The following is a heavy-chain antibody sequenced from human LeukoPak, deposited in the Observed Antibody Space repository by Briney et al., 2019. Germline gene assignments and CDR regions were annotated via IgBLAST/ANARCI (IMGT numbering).Heavy chain of an antibody. V-gene: IGHV3-53*01. Sequence: GGSLRLSCAASGFTVSNYYMSWVRQAPGKGLEWVSVIYSDDRTYHADSVKGRFTISRDNSKNTLYLQMNNLRVEDTAVYYCARAGFYSGWYVVDFWGHGTLVTVSS. CDR3: ARAGFYSGWYVVDF. J-gene: IGHJ4*01. CDR1: GFTVSNYY. CDR2: IYSDDRT. D-gene: IGHD6-19*01.